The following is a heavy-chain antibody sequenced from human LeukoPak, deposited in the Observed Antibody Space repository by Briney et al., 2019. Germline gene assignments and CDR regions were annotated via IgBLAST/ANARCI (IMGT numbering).Heavy chain of an antibody. CDR2: FHRGRI. D-gene: IGHD5-24*01. V-gene: IGHV4-38-2*02. CDR1: GYPIGLDYC. CDR3: ARAPSSYESGNGYPNLGWLDP. J-gene: IGHJ5*02. Sequence: PSETLSLTCKVSGYPIGLDYCWVWIRQAPGRGLQWIGGFHRGRIQYNSALKSRVTISIDSSKNQFSLRMWPVTAADTAFYFCARAPSSYESGNGYPNLGWLDPWGQGALVTVSS.